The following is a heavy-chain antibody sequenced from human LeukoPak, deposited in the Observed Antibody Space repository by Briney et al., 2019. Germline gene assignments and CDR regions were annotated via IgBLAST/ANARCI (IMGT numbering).Heavy chain of an antibody. V-gene: IGHV3-23*01. Sequence: PGGSLRLSCAASGFTFSSYAMSWVRQAPGKGLEWVSAISGSGGSTYYADSVKGRFTISRDNSKNTLYLQMNSLRAEDTAVYYCATEEEEWLVGNRPLDYWGQGTLVTVSS. J-gene: IGHJ4*02. D-gene: IGHD6-19*01. CDR2: ISGSGGST. CDR1: GFTFSSYA. CDR3: ATEEEEWLVGNRPLDY.